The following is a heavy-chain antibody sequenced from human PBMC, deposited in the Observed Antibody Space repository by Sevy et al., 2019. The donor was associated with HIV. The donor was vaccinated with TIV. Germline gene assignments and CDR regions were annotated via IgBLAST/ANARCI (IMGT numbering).Heavy chain of an antibody. V-gene: IGHV4-59*01. J-gene: IGHJ4*02. CDR1: GGSISSYY. D-gene: IGHD6-13*01. CDR2: IYYSGST. Sequence: SETLSLTCTVAGGSISSYYGSWIRQPPGKGLEWIGYIYYSGSTNYNPSLKSRVTISVDTSKNQFSRKLGSVTAADTAVYYCARERQLVLDYWGQGTLVTVSS. CDR3: ARERQLVLDY.